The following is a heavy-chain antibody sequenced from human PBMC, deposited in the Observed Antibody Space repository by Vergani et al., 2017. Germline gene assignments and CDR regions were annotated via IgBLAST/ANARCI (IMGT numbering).Heavy chain of an antibody. CDR1: GFTFSSYA. V-gene: IGHV3-30*01. J-gene: IGHJ4*02. D-gene: IGHD3-9*01. Sequence: VQLVESGGGLVQPGRSLRLSCAASGFTFSSYAMHWVRQAPGKGLEWVAVISYDGSNKYYADSVKGRFTISRDNSKNTLYLQMNSMRAEDTAVYYCARVPYDILIPPDYWGQGTLVTVSS. CDR3: ARVPYDILIPPDY. CDR2: ISYDGSNK.